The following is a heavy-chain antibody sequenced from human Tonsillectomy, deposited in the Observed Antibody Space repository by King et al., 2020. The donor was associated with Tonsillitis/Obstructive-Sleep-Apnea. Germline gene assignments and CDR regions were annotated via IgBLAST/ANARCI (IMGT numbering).Heavy chain of an antibody. CDR1: GFTFDDYT. CDR2: ISWDGGST. J-gene: IGHJ4*02. Sequence: EVQLVESGGVVVQPGGTLRLSCAASGFTFDDYTMHWVRQAPGKGLEWVSLISWDGGSTYYADSVKGRFTISRDNSKNSPYLQMNSLRTEDTALYYCAKARFLEWFPFDYWGQGTLVTVSS. CDR3: AKARFLEWFPFDY. V-gene: IGHV3-43*01. D-gene: IGHD3-3*01.